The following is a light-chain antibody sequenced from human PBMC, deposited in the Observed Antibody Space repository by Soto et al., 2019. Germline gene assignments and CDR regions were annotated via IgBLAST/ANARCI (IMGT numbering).Light chain of an antibody. CDR2: GAF. V-gene: IGKV3-15*01. Sequence: MTQSTATLSVSPGERATLSCRASQSVTSNVAWYQQKPGQAPRLLIYGAFIRATGIPARFSGSGSGTEFTLTIISLFQQNFAVYLCLQPRNCCTFAQGTRLEIK. CDR1: QSVTSN. CDR3: LQPRNCCT. J-gene: IGKJ5*01.